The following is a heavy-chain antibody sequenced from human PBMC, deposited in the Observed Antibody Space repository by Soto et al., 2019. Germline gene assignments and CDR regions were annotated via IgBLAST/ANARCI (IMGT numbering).Heavy chain of an antibody. V-gene: IGHV4-59*08. Sequence: PSETLSLTCTVSGGSISSYYWSWIRQPPGKGLEWIGYIYYSGSTSYNPSLKSRVTISVDTSKNQFSLKLSSVTAADTAVYYCARQNGHSSSWYDFDYWGQGTLVTVSS. CDR1: GGSISSYY. J-gene: IGHJ4*02. D-gene: IGHD6-13*01. CDR3: ARQNGHSSSWYDFDY. CDR2: IYYSGST.